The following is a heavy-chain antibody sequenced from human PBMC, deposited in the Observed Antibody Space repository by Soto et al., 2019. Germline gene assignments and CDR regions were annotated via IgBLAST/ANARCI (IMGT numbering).Heavy chain of an antibody. CDR2: IYHSGST. V-gene: IGHV4-31*03. Sequence: PSETLSLTCSVSGDSLTIGGHYWTWIRQHPGKGLEWIGYIYHSGSTYYSPSLKSRVTISVDTSENQFSLKLTSMTAADTAVYYCARGGDGFDLWGQGKIVT. J-gene: IGHJ3*01. CDR1: GDSLTIGGHY. CDR3: ARGGDGFDL.